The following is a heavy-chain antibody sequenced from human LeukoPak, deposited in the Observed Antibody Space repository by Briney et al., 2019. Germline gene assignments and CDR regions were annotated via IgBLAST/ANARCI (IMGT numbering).Heavy chain of an antibody. V-gene: IGHV4-34*01. CDR3: ARGVVDYSTRSGYFSH. D-gene: IGHD3-22*01. CDR2: MYSGGSA. CDR1: SGSFSDYC. Sequence: SETLSLTCAVYSGSFSDYCWSWIRQPPGGGLEWIGEMYSGGSANYNPSLKSRLAISVDTSKSQFSLRLSSLTAADTAVYFRARGVVDYSTRSGYFSHWGQGTLVAVSS. J-gene: IGHJ4*02.